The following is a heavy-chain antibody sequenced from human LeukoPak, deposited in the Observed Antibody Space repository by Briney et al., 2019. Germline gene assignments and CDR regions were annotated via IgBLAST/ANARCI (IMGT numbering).Heavy chain of an antibody. CDR3: TRVLGYCSSTSCSCFDY. J-gene: IGHJ4*02. Sequence: GGSLRLSCTASGFTFGDYAMSWGRQAPGKGLEWVGFIRSKAYGGTTEYAASVKGRFTISRDDSKSIAYLQMNSLKTEDTAVYYCTRVLGYCSSTSCSCFDYWGQGTLVTVSS. CDR2: IRSKAYGGTT. V-gene: IGHV3-49*04. CDR1: GFTFGDYA. D-gene: IGHD2-2*03.